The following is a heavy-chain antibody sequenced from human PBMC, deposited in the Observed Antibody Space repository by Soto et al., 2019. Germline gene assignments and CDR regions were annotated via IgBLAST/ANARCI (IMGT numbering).Heavy chain of an antibody. V-gene: IGHV3-23*01. D-gene: IGHD4-17*01. CDR1: GFTFSSYA. J-gene: IGHJ4*02. CDR2: ISGSGGST. CDR3: AKDPSPTDYGFFDY. Sequence: GESLKISCAASGFTFSSYAMSWVRQAPGKGLEWVSAISGSGGSTYYADSVKGRFTISRDNSKNTLYLQMNSLRAEDTAVYYCAKDPSPTDYGFFDYWGQGTLVTSPQ.